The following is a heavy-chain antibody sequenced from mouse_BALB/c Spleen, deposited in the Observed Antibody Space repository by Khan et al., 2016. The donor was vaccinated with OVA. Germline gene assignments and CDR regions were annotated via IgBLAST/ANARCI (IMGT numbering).Heavy chain of an antibody. CDR1: GYSFTNYW. J-gene: IGHJ3*01. CDR2: INPTTGYT. Sequence: QVQLKQSGAELAKPGASVKMSCKASGYSFTNYWMHWVKQRPGQGLEWIGYINPTTGYTEDNQKFKDKATLTADKSSSTAYMQLRSLTSEDSAGYYWARRSFAYWGQGTLVTVSA. CDR3: ARRSFAY. V-gene: IGHV1-7*01.